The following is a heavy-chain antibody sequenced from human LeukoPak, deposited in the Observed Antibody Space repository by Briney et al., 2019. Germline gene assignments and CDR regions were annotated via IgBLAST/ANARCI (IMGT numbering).Heavy chain of an antibody. CDR2: IFSSGDT. V-gene: IGHV4-61*02. J-gene: IGHJ4*02. CDR1: GGSVTSGNSC. D-gene: IGHD1-14*01. Sequence: SETLSLTCSVSGGSVTSGNSCWSWIRQPAGKGLEWIGRIFSSGDTNYNPSLKSRVTISVDTSKNQFSLKLTSVTAADTAVYYCARDSWPEVVKFDYWGQGTLVTVSS. CDR3: ARDSWPEVVKFDY.